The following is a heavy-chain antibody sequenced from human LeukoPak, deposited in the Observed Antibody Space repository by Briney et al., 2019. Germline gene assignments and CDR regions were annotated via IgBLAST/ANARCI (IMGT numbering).Heavy chain of an antibody. Sequence: ASVKVSCKASGYTFTGYYMHWVRQAPGQGLEWIGWINPNSGCTNYAQKFKGRVTMTTDTSISTAYMELSRLRYDDTAVYYCARFPETYCSGSSCSALYFDYWGQGTLITVSS. D-gene: IGHD2-15*01. CDR1: GYTFTGYY. CDR2: INPNSGCT. J-gene: IGHJ4*02. CDR3: ARFPETYCSGSSCSALYFDY. V-gene: IGHV1-2*02.